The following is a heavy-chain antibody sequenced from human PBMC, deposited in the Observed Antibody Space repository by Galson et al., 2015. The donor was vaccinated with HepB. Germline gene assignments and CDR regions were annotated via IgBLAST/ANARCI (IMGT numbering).Heavy chain of an antibody. V-gene: IGHV1-3*01. CDR2: INAGNGNT. CDR1: GYTFTSYA. CDR3: AREYSSSYLLWVVSYGMDV. Sequence: SVKASCKASGYTFTSYAMHWVRQAPGQRLEWMGWINAGNGNTKYSQKFQGRVTITRDTSASTAYMELSSLRSEDTAVYYCAREYSSSYLLWVVSYGMDVWGQGTTVTVSS. J-gene: IGHJ6*02. D-gene: IGHD6-6*01.